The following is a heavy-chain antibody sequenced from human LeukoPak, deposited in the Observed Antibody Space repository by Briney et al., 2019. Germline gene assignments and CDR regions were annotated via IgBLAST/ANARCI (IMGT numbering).Heavy chain of an antibody. CDR3: ARDLMGPYTQQWLVDIFDY. V-gene: IGHV3-74*01. Sequence: GGSLRLSCAASGFTFSSYAMHWVRQAPGKGLEWVSRINSDGSSTSYADSVKGRFTISRDNAKNTLYLQMNSLRAEDTAVYYCARDLMGPYTQQWLVDIFDYWGQGTLVTVSS. J-gene: IGHJ4*02. D-gene: IGHD6-19*01. CDR1: GFTFSSYA. CDR2: INSDGSST.